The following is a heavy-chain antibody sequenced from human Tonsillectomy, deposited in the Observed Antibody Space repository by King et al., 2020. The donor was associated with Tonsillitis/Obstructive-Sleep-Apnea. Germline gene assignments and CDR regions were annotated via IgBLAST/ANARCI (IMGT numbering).Heavy chain of an antibody. CDR3: ARMGAGDY. D-gene: IGHD1-14*01. CDR1: GYTFTGYY. CDR2: TNPKTGGT. V-gene: IGHV1-2*02. J-gene: IGHJ4*02. Sequence: QLVQSGAEVKKPGASVKVSCKASGYTFTGYYLHWVRQAPGQGLEWMGWTNPKTGGTNYAQKFQGRVTMTRDTSISTAYMELSRLRSDDTAIYYCARMGAGDYWGQGTLVTVSS.